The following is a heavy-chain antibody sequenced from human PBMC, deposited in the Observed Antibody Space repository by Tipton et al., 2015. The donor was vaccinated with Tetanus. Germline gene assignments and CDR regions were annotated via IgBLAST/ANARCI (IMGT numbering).Heavy chain of an antibody. Sequence: QLVQSGAEVKKPGASVKVSCKASGYTFTGYYMHWVRQAPGQGLEWMGIINPSGGSTSYAQKFQGRVTMTRDTSTSTVYMELSSLRSEDTAVYYCARELLVIDPYYYYYGMDVWGQGTTVTVSS. CDR3: ARELLVIDPYYYYYGMDV. CDR2: INPSGGST. J-gene: IGHJ6*02. V-gene: IGHV1-46*01. D-gene: IGHD3-9*01. CDR1: GYTFTGYY.